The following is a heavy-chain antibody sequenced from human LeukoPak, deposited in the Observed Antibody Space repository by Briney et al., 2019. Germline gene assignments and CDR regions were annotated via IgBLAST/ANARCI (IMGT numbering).Heavy chain of an antibody. CDR3: ARRAARTLDY. CDR2: IYHSGST. D-gene: IGHD6-6*01. V-gene: IGHV4-38-2*02. CDR1: GYSISSGYY. Sequence: SETLSLTCTVSGYSISSGYYWGWIRQPPGKGLEWIGSIYHSGSTYYNPSLKSRVTISVDTSKNQFSLKLSSVTAADTAVYYCARRAARTLDYWGQGTLVTVSS. J-gene: IGHJ4*02.